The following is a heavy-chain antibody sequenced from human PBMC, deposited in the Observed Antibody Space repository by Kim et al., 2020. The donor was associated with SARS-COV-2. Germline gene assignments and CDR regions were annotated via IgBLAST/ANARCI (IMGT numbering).Heavy chain of an antibody. CDR3: ARAAAGHGMDV. D-gene: IGHD6-13*01. V-gene: IGHV3-33*01. CDR2: IWYDGSNE. J-gene: IGHJ6*02. Sequence: GGSLRLSCAASGFTFSSYGMHWVRQAPGKGLEWVAVIWYDGSNEYYADSVKGRFTISRDNSKNTLYLQMNSLRAEDTAVYYCARAAAGHGMDVWGQGTTVSVSS. CDR1: GFTFSSYG.